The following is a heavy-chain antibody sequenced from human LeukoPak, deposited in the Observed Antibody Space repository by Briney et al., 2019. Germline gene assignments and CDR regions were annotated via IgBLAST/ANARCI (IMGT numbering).Heavy chain of an antibody. CDR2: IIPIFGTA. CDR3: ARISDLGYCSSTSCSGGYFDY. CDR1: GGTFSSYA. J-gene: IGHJ4*02. D-gene: IGHD2-2*01. Sequence: SVKVSCKASGGTFSSYAISWVRQAPGQGLEWMGRIIPIFGTANYAQKFQGRVTITADESTSTAYMELSSLRSEDTAVYYCARISDLGYCSSTSCSGGYFDYWGQGTLVTVSS. V-gene: IGHV1-69*15.